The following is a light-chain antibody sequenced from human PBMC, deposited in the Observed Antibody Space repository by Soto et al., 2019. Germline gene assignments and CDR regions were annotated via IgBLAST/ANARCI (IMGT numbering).Light chain of an antibody. Sequence: EIVLTQSPGTLSLSPGERATLSCRASQTVSSRYLAWYHQKPGQAPRLLMYGASNRATGIPDRFSGSGSVTDFTLTISRLEPEDFAVYFCQQYGRSPPFTFGQGTKVEIK. CDR1: QTVSSRY. V-gene: IGKV3-20*01. CDR3: QQYGRSPPFT. J-gene: IGKJ2*01. CDR2: GAS.